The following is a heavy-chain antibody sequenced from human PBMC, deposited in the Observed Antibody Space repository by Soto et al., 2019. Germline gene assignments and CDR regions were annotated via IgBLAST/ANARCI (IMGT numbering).Heavy chain of an antibody. Sequence: GGSLRLSCAASGFTFSSYWMHWVHQAPGKGLVWVSRINSDGSSTSYADSVKGRFTISRDNAKNTLYLQMNSLRAEDTAVYYCARDRRDPKNLDAFDIWGQGTMVTVSS. V-gene: IGHV3-74*01. CDR1: GFTFSSYW. CDR3: ARDRRDPKNLDAFDI. J-gene: IGHJ3*02. CDR2: INSDGSST.